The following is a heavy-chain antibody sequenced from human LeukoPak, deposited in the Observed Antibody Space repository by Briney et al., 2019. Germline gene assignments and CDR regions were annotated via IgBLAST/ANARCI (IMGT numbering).Heavy chain of an antibody. CDR3: ARDTKAYYYDSSGYSAFDY. CDR2: ISSSSSYI. Sequence: GGSLRLSCAASGFTFSSYSMNWVRQAPGKGLEWVSSISSSSSYIYYADSVKGRFTISRDNAKNSLYLQMNSLRAEDTAVYYCARDTKAYYYDSSGYSAFDYWGQGTLVTVSS. V-gene: IGHV3-21*01. J-gene: IGHJ4*02. D-gene: IGHD3-22*01. CDR1: GFTFSSYS.